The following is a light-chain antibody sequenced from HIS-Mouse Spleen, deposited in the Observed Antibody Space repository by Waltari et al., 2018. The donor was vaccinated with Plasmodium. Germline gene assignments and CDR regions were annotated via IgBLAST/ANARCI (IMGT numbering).Light chain of an antibody. CDR2: DDS. CDR3: CSDAGSYTYV. V-gene: IGLV2-11*01. CDR1: QSHGGGHTY. Sequence: HSALTQPRPVSWSPGTSATIPCTDTQSHGGGHTYITWEQQHPVKDPKLMFYDDSQRPSGVPGRFSGSKSGNTAFLTISGLQDEDEADYYCCSDAGSYTYVFGTGTKVTVL. J-gene: IGLJ1*01.